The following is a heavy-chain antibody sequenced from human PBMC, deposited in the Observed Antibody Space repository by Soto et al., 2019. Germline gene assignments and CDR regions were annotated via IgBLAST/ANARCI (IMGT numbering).Heavy chain of an antibody. CDR3: ARDIAAAELAN. J-gene: IGHJ4*02. CDR1: GFTFSSYG. D-gene: IGHD6-13*01. CDR2: IWYDGSNK. Sequence: GGSLRLSCAASGFTFSSYGMHWVRQAPGKGLEWVAVIWYDGSNKYYADSVKGRFTISRDNSKNTLYLQMNSLRAEDTAVYYCARDIAAAELANWGQGTLVTVSS. V-gene: IGHV3-33*01.